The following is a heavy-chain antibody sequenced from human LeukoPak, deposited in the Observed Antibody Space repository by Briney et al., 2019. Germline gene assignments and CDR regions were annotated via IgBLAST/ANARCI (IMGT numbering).Heavy chain of an antibody. CDR2: INPNSGGT. J-gene: IGHJ4*02. CDR1: GYTFTGYY. CDR3: AREGTGYCSGGSCYSAWFDY. Sequence: ASVKVSCKASGYTFTGYYMHWVRQAPGQGLEWMGWINPNSGGTNYAQKFQGRVTMTRDTSISTAYMELSRLRSDDTAVYYCAREGTGYCSGGSCYSAWFDYWGRGTLVTVSS. V-gene: IGHV1-2*02. D-gene: IGHD2-15*01.